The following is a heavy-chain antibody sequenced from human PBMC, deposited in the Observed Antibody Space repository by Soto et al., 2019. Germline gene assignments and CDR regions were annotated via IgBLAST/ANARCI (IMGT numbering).Heavy chain of an antibody. Sequence: GASVKVCCEASGGTFSSYAMSWVRQAPGQGLEWMGGIIPIFGTANYAQKFQGRVTITADKSTSTAYMELSSLRSEDTAVYYCASIAVAGTRPFWDPIDYWGQGTLVTVSS. CDR3: ASIAVAGTRPFWDPIDY. CDR2: IIPIFGTA. CDR1: GGTFSSYA. D-gene: IGHD6-19*01. J-gene: IGHJ4*02. V-gene: IGHV1-69*06.